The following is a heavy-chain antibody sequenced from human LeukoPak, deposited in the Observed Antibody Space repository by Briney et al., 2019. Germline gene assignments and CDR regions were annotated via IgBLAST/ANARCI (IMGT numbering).Heavy chain of an antibody. D-gene: IGHD6-13*01. CDR3: ARGPSSSWYYFDY. CDR1: GYTFTGYF. J-gene: IGHJ4*02. CDR2: FKPSNGDT. Sequence: GASVKVSCKASGYTFTGYFMHWVRQAPGQGLEWMGWFKPSNGDTNYAQKFQGRVTMTRDTSINTAFMELSRLTSDDTAVYYCARGPSSSWYYFDYWGQGTLVTVSS. V-gene: IGHV1-2*02.